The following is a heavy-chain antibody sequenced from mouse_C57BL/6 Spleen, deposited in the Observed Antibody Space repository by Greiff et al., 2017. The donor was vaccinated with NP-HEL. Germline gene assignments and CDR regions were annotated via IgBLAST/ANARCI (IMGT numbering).Heavy chain of an antibody. J-gene: IGHJ2*01. CDR1: GYTFTEYT. CDR3: ARHGIYYDYDDGSYYFDY. V-gene: IGHV1-62-2*01. CDR2: FYPGSGSI. Sequence: VQLQQSGAELVKPGASVKLSCKASGYTFTEYTIHWVKQRSGQGLEWIGWFYPGSGSIKYNEKFKDKATLTADKSSSTVYMELSRLTSEDSAVYFCARHGIYYDYDDGSYYFDYWGQGTTLTVSS. D-gene: IGHD2-4*01.